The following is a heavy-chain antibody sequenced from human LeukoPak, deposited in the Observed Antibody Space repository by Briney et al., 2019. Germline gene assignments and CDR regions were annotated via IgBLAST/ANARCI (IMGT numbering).Heavy chain of an antibody. CDR3: ASQTYYYGSGSYG. J-gene: IGHJ4*02. CDR2: IYYSGST. D-gene: IGHD3-10*01. V-gene: IGHV4-59*04. CDR1: GFTFSSYSMN. Sequence: GSLRLSCAASGFTFSSYSMNWVRQAPGKGLEWIGYIYYSGSTYYNPSLKSRVTISVDTSKNQFSLKLSSVTAADTAVYYCASQTYYYGSGSYGWGQGTLVTVSS.